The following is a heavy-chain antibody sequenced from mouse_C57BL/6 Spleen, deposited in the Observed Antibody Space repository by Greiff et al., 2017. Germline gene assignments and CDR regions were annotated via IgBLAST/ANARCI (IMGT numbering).Heavy chain of an antibody. J-gene: IGHJ3*01. CDR3: ATYDYDGGLFAY. V-gene: IGHV1-63*01. CDR1: GYTFTNYW. D-gene: IGHD2-4*01. CDR2: IYPGGGYT. Sequence: QVQLQQSGAELVRPGTSVNMSCKASGYTFTNYWLGWAKQRPGHGLEWIGDIYPGGGYTNYNEKFKGKATLTADKSSSTAYMQFSSLTSEDSAIYYCATYDYDGGLFAYWGQGTLVTVSA.